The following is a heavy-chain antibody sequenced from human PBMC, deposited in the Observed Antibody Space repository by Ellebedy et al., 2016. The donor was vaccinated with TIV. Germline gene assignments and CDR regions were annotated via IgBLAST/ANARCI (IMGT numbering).Heavy chain of an antibody. CDR1: AFTVGNNY. V-gene: IGHV3-66*04. D-gene: IGHD2-15*01. CDR3: MGRWS. CDR2: IYSGGAT. J-gene: IGHJ4*02. Sequence: GGSLRLSCAASAFTVGNNYMAWVRQAPGKGLEWVSLIYSGGATHYADSVKGRFTISRDSSKNTLYLQMNSLRAEDTAAYYCMGRWSWGQGTLVTVSS.